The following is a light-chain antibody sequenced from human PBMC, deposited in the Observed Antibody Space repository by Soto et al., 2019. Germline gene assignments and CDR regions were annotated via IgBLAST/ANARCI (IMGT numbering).Light chain of an antibody. Sequence: QSALTHPPSSSGTPGQRVSISGPGSSSKIGSPSVYWYQNLQGTAPKLLIYNNNERPSGVPDRISGSKSGSAASLAISGLQSEDEADYYSAAWDDSLNGPVFGTGTKVTVL. CDR3: AAWDDSLNGPV. V-gene: IGLV1-44*01. CDR2: NNN. J-gene: IGLJ1*01. CDR1: SSKIGSPS.